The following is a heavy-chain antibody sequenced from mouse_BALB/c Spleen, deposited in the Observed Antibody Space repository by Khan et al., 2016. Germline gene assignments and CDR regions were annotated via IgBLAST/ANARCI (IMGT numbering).Heavy chain of an antibody. V-gene: IGHV1S136*01. CDR1: GYTFTSYV. CDR3: ARGGSYGNYWFAY. J-gene: IGHJ3*01. Sequence: VQLQQSGPELVKPGASVKMSCKASGYTFTSYVMHWVKQKPGQGLEWIGYINPHNDGTKYNEKFKGKATLTSDKSSSTVYMELSSLTFEDAAVYFCARGGSYGNYWFAYWGQGTLVTVSA. CDR2: INPHNDGT. D-gene: IGHD2-1*01.